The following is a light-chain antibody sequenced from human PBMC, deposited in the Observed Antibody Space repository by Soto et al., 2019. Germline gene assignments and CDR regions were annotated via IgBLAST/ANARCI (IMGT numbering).Light chain of an antibody. V-gene: IGKV3-11*01. J-gene: IGKJ5*01. Sequence: IVLTQSPATLSLSPGKRATLSCRASQNISNYLIWYQQKPGQAPRLLIYGASTRATGIPARFSGSGSGTEFTLTISSLQSEDSAVYYCQQRNVWPPVTFGQGTRLETK. CDR3: QQRNVWPPVT. CDR2: GAS. CDR1: QNISNY.